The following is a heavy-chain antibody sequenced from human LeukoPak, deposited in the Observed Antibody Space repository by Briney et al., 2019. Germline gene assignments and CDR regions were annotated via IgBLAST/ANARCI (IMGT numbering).Heavy chain of an antibody. J-gene: IGHJ4*02. D-gene: IGHD5-24*01. CDR1: GFTFSSYE. CDR2: ISSSGSTI. CDR3: ARSNGYNLLGLFDY. Sequence: GVSLRLSCAASGFTFSSYEMNWVRQAPGKGLEWVSYISSSGSTIYYADSVKGRFTISRDNAKNSLYLQMNSLRAEDTAVYYCARSNGYNLLGLFDYWGQGTLVTVSS. V-gene: IGHV3-48*03.